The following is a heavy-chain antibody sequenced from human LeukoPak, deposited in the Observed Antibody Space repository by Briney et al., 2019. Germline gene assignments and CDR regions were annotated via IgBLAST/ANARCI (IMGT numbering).Heavy chain of an antibody. J-gene: IGHJ4*02. D-gene: IGHD5-24*01. CDR2: INPSDGST. CDR1: GYTFKKCY. CDR3: ARDQRSDYNYLPGY. Sequence: ASVKVSCKASGYTFKKCYVHWVRQAPGEGLEWMGVINPSDGSTDHAQNFQGRVTMTSDTSTSTVYMDLSSLRSEDTAVYFCARDQRSDYNYLPGYWGQGTLVTVSS. V-gene: IGHV1-46*02.